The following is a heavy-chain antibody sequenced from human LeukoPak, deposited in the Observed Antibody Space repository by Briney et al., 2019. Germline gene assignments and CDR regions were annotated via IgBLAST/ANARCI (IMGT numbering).Heavy chain of an antibody. J-gene: IGHJ4*02. CDR2: INPNSGGT. Sequence: GASVKVSCKASGYTFTGYYMHWVRQAPGQGLEWMGWINPNSGGTNYAQKFQGRVTMTRDTSISTAYMNLRSLRSEDTAVYYCATVGLLAVAGFDFWGQGTLVTVSS. CDR3: ATVGLLAVAGFDF. V-gene: IGHV1-2*02. CDR1: GYTFTGYY. D-gene: IGHD6-19*01.